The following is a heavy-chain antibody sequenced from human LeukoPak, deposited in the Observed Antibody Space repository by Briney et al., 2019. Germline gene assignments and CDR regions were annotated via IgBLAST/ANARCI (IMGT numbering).Heavy chain of an antibody. V-gene: IGHV5-51*01. Sequence: GESLKISCKGSGYSFTSYWIGWVRQMPGKGLEWMGIIYPGDSDTRCSPSFQGQVTISADKSISTAYLQWSSLKASDTAMYYCARQGSSWYMAKEYYYYGMDVWGQGTTVTVSS. J-gene: IGHJ6*02. D-gene: IGHD6-13*01. CDR1: GYSFTSYW. CDR3: ARQGSSWYMAKEYYYYGMDV. CDR2: IYPGDSDT.